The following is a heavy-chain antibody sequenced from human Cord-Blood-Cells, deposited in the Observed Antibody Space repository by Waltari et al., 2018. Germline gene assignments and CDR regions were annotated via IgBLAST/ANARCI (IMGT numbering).Heavy chain of an antibody. V-gene: IGHV1-18*01. D-gene: IGHD2-15*01. CDR3: ARFIIGATFDY. CDR2: ISAYNGNT. J-gene: IGHJ4*02. CDR1: GNTGTSYG. Sequence: QVQRGQPGAEVKKPAASVTGSCKGPGNTGTSYGSSWVRQAPGQGLEWMGWISAYNGNTNYAQKLQGRVTMTTDTSTSTAYMELRSLRSDDTAVYYCARFIIGATFDYWGQGTLVTVSS.